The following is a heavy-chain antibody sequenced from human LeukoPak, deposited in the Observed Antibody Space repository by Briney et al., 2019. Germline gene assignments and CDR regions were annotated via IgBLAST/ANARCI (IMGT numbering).Heavy chain of an antibody. V-gene: IGHV4-4*02. J-gene: IGHJ4*02. Sequence: PSETLSLTCAVSGGSISSSNWWSWVRPPPGKGLEWIGEIYHSGSTNYNPSLKSRVTISVDKSKNQFSLKLSSVTAADTAVYYCARVVSIAAAYPYYFDYWGQGTLVTVSS. CDR2: IYHSGST. D-gene: IGHD6-13*01. CDR1: GGSISSSNW. CDR3: ARVVSIAAAYPYYFDY.